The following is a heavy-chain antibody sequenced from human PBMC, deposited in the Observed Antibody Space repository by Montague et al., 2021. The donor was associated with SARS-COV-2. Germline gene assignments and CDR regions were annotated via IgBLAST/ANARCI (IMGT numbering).Heavy chain of an antibody. Sequence: SETLSLTCTVSGGSISSYYWSWIRQPPGKGLEWIGYIYYSGSTNYNPSLKSRVTISVDTSKNQFSLKLSSVTAADTAVYYCARLARGEYYDFWSGSHEYPYYYYGMDVWGQGTTVPVSS. J-gene: IGHJ6*02. CDR3: ARLARGEYYDFWSGSHEYPYYYYGMDV. V-gene: IGHV4-59*08. CDR2: IYYSGST. D-gene: IGHD3-3*01. CDR1: GGSISSYY.